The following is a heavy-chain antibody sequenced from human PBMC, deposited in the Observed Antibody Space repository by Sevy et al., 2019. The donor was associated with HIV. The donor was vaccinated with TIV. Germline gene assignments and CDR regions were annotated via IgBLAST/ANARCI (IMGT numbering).Heavy chain of an antibody. CDR2: VYYSGSS. CDR1: GGSISSFY. CDR3: ARMNYGWNYPGNHFYFDY. Sequence: SETLSLTCSVTGGSISSFYWSWIRQPPGKALEWIGYVYYSGSSTYNPSLKSPVSISVDSFRNHFSLKMTTVTPADSAVYFCARMNYGWNYPGNHFYFDYWGQGSLVTVSS. V-gene: IGHV4-59*13. J-gene: IGHJ4*02. D-gene: IGHD1-7*01.